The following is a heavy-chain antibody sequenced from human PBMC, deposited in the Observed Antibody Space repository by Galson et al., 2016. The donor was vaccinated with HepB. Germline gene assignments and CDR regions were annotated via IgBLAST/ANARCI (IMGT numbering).Heavy chain of an antibody. CDR2: IHHSGST. V-gene: IGHV4-38-2*01. J-gene: IGHJ4*02. Sequence: ETLSLTCDVSGDFISNGYYWAWVRQSPERGLEWIASIHHSGSTQFNPSLKSRVTISVNTYKNQFFLMLTSVTAADTALYYCARQYRGGPSDFWGQGTLVTVSS. D-gene: IGHD5-12*01. CDR1: GDFISNGYY. CDR3: ARQYRGGPSDF.